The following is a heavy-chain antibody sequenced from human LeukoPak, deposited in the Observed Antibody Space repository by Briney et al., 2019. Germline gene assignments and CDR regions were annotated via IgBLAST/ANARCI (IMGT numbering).Heavy chain of an antibody. V-gene: IGHV4-59*08. CDR2: IYYSGST. Sequence: SETLSLTCTVSGGSISSYYWSWIRQPPGKGLEWIGYIYYSGSTNYNPSLKSRVTISVDTSKNQFSLKLSSVTPADTPVYYCARRDRTRAFDIWGQGTMVTVSS. CDR3: ARRDRTRAFDI. J-gene: IGHJ3*02. CDR1: GGSISSYY.